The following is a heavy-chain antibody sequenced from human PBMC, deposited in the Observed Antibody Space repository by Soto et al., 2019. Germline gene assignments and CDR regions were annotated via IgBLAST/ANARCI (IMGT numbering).Heavy chain of an antibody. V-gene: IGHV3-53*01. D-gene: IGHD3-3*01. CDR1: GFTVSSNY. CDR3: ARDQFRTFV. J-gene: IGHJ4*02. CDR2: IYSGGST. Sequence: SLRLSCAASGFTVSSNYLSWVRQAPGKGLEWVSVIYSGGSTYYADSVKGRFTISRHNAKNTLYLQMNSLRAEDTAVYYCARDQFRTFVWGQGTLVTVSS.